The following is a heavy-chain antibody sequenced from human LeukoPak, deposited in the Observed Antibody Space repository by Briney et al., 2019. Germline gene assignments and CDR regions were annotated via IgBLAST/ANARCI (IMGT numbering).Heavy chain of an antibody. CDR3: PKDDFSGGDY. Sequence: RSLRLSFAASGFTFSSYGMHWVRQAPGKGLELGAVISYDGSNKYYAVSVKGRFTISRDNSKITLYLQMNSMRAEDTAVYYCPKDDFSGGDYWGQRTLVTVSS. CDR1: GFTFSSYG. CDR2: ISYDGSNK. V-gene: IGHV3-30*18. D-gene: IGHD3-3*01. J-gene: IGHJ4*02.